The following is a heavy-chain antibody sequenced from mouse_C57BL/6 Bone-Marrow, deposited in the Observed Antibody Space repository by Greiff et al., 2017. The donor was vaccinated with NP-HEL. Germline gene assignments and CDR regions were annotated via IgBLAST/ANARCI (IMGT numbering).Heavy chain of an antibody. Sequence: DVKLVESGGGLVKPGGSLKLSCAASGFTFSDYGMHWVRQAPEKGLEWVAYISSGSSTIYYADTVKGRFTISRDNAKNTLFLQMTSLRSEDTAMYYCARYDYYGFYYAMDYWGQGTSVTVSS. V-gene: IGHV5-17*01. D-gene: IGHD1-1*01. CDR2: ISSGSSTI. CDR3: ARYDYYGFYYAMDY. CDR1: GFTFSDYG. J-gene: IGHJ4*01.